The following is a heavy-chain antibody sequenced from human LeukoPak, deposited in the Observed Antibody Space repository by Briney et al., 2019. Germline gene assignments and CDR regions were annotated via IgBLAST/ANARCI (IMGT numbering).Heavy chain of an antibody. CDR3: ARTDSGYETGPNYYYYMDV. J-gene: IGHJ6*03. Sequence: GGSLRLSCAASGFTFDDYGMSWVRQAPGKGLEWVSGINWNGGSTGYADSVKGRFTISRDNAKNSLYLQMNSLRAEDTALYYCARTDSGYETGPNYYYYMDVWGKGTTVTVSS. D-gene: IGHD5-12*01. V-gene: IGHV3-20*04. CDR1: GFTFDDYG. CDR2: INWNGGST.